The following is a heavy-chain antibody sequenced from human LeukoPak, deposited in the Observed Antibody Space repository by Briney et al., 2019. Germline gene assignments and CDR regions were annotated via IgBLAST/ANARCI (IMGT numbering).Heavy chain of an antibody. CDR1: GFTFSSYA. D-gene: IGHD2-15*01. J-gene: IGHJ3*02. Sequence: GGSVRLSCSASGFTFSSYAMQWLRQAPGKGVEYVSALSSNGGSTYYADHVKGRFTISRDNSKYTLYLQMSSLRAEDTAVYYGVISPVCSGGSCYTDAFDIRGQETMVTVSS. CDR2: LSSNGGST. V-gene: IGHV3-64D*06. CDR3: VISPVCSGGSCYTDAFDI.